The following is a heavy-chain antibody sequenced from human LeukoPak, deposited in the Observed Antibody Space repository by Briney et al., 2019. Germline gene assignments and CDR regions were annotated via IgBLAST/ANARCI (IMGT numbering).Heavy chain of an antibody. CDR3: ATSYLLRGWFDP. D-gene: IGHD4-17*01. Sequence: ASVKVSCKVSGYTLTELSMHWVRQAPGKGLEWMGGFDPEDGETIYAQKFQGRVTMTEDTSTDTAYMELSSLRSEDTAVYYCATSYLLRGWFDPWGQGTLVTVSS. CDR2: FDPEDGET. J-gene: IGHJ5*02. V-gene: IGHV1-24*01. CDR1: GYTLTELS.